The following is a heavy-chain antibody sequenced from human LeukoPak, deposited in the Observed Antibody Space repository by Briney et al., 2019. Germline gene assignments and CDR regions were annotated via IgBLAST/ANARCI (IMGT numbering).Heavy chain of an antibody. CDR2: IYTSGST. V-gene: IGHV4-4*07. J-gene: IGHJ4*02. D-gene: IGHD3-22*01. CDR1: GDSISSYY. Sequence: SETLSLTCTVSGDSISSYYWSWIRQPAGKGLEWIGRIYTSGSTNYNPSLKSRVTISVDTSKNQFSLNLNSVTAADTAVYYCALWGYFDSSGRHFWGQGTLVIVSP. CDR3: ALWGYFDSSGRHF.